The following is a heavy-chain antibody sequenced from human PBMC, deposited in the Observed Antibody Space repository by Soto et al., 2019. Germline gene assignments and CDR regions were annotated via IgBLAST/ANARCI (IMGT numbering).Heavy chain of an antibody. Sequence: DVQLLQSGGGLVQPGGSLPLSCAASRFIFSDYAMNWVRQAPGKGLEWVSSIGGSNTDRYYADSVKGRFIISRDNSKNTMYLKMNSLRDDDTAVYYCAKDAVSYNGKWDWFDSWGQGTLVTVSS. CDR3: AKDAVSYNGKWDWFDS. CDR2: IGGSNTDR. CDR1: RFIFSDYA. J-gene: IGHJ5*01. D-gene: IGHD1-26*01. V-gene: IGHV3-23*01.